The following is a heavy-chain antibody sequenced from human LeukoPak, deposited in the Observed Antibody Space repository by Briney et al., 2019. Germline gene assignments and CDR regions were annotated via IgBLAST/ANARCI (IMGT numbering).Heavy chain of an antibody. CDR2: IYSGGST. D-gene: IGHD6-13*01. J-gene: IGHJ4*02. Sequence: GGSLRLSCAASGFTFSDYYMSWIRQAPGKGLEWVSVIYSGGSTYYADSVKGRFTISRDNSKNTLYLQMNSLRAEDTAVYYCARDGRTPHSSSWLLDYWGQGTLVTVSS. V-gene: IGHV3-66*01. CDR1: GFTFSDYY. CDR3: ARDGRTPHSSSWLLDY.